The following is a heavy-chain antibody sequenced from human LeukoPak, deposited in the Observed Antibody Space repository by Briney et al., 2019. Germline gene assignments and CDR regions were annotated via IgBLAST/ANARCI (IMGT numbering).Heavy chain of an antibody. CDR3: AKARCSGGSCYKDY. D-gene: IGHD2-15*01. CDR2: ISGSGGST. J-gene: IGHJ4*02. CDR1: GFTFSSYA. V-gene: IGHV3-23*01. Sequence: GGSLRLSCAASGFTFSSYAMSWVRQAPGKGLEWVSAISGSGGSTYYADSVKGRFTISRDNSKNTLYLQMNSLRAEDTAVYYCAKARCSGGSCYKDYWGQGTLVTVSS.